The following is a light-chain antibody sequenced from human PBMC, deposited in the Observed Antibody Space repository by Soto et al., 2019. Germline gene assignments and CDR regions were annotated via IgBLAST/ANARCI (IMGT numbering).Light chain of an antibody. CDR1: NIGSKS. V-gene: IGLV3-21*04. CDR2: YDT. J-gene: IGLJ2*01. Sequence: SYELTQPPSVSVAPGKTARITCGGNNIGSKSVHWYQQKPGQAPVLVIYYDTNRPSGIPERFSGSNSGNTATLTISRVEAGDEADYYCQVWDSSSDHPVVFGEGTKLTV. CDR3: QVWDSSSDHPVV.